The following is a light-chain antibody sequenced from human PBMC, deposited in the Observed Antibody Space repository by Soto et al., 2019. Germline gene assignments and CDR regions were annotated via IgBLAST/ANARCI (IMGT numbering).Light chain of an antibody. J-gene: IGLJ1*01. CDR1: SSDVGSYNL. CDR3: CSYAGSSTYV. V-gene: IGLV2-23*02. CDR2: EVS. Sequence: QSVLTQPASVSGSPGQSITISCTGTSSDVGSYNLVSWYQQHPGKAPKLMIYEVSKRPSGVSNRFSGSKSGNTASLTISGLQAEDEADYYCCSYAGSSTYVFGTGDPADRP.